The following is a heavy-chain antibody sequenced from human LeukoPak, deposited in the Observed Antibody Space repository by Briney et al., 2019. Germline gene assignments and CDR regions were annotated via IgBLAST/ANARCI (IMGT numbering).Heavy chain of an antibody. Sequence: SETLSLTCTVSGGSISSYYWSWIRQPAGKGLEWIGRIYTSGSTNYNPSLKSRVTMSVDTSKNQFSLKLSSVTAADTAVYYCARSRHYGSGSYSNWFDPWGQGTLVTVSS. V-gene: IGHV4-4*07. CDR1: GGSISSYY. CDR3: ARSRHYGSGSYSNWFDP. D-gene: IGHD3-10*01. CDR2: IYTSGST. J-gene: IGHJ5*02.